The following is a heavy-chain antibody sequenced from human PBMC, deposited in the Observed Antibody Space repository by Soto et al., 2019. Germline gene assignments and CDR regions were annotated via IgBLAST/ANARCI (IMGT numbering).Heavy chain of an antibody. CDR2: VSDSGGTT. V-gene: IGHV3-23*01. CDR3: AQRGGSGYYGAFDY. D-gene: IGHD3-22*01. J-gene: IGHJ4*02. CDR1: GFTFSTYA. Sequence: SLRLSCAASGFTFSTYAMSWVRQAPGKGLEWVSGVSDSGGTTYYADSVKGRFTISRDNSKNTLYLQMNSLRGEDTAVYYCAQRGGSGYYGAFDYWGQGTLVTVSS.